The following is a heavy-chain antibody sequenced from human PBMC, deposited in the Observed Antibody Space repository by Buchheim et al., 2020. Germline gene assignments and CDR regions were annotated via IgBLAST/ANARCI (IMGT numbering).Heavy chain of an antibody. Sequence: QVQLQESGPGLVKPSETLSLTCTVSGGSISSYYWSWIRQPAGKGLEWIGRIYTSGSTNYNPSLKSRVTMSVDTSQNQFSLKRSSVTAADTAVYYCARALGGGDLGSYYYYYYYGMDVWGQGTT. CDR3: ARALGGGDLGSYYYYYYYGMDV. CDR1: GGSISSYY. CDR2: IYTSGST. D-gene: IGHD1-26*01. J-gene: IGHJ6*02. V-gene: IGHV4-4*07.